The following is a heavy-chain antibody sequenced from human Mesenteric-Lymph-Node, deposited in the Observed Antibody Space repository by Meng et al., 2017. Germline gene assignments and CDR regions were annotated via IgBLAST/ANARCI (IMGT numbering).Heavy chain of an antibody. CDR3: AAFYYESSGYFRADY. V-gene: IGHV1-2*06. Sequence: QVQLVQSGAEVKKPGPSVKVSCKASGYTFTGYYIHWVRQAPGQGLEWMGRINLNSGGTNYAQKFQGRVTMTWDTSISAAQMELSSLRSDDTAVYYCAAFYYESSGYFRADYWGQGILVTVSS. D-gene: IGHD3-22*01. CDR1: GYTFTGYY. J-gene: IGHJ4*02. CDR2: INLNSGGT.